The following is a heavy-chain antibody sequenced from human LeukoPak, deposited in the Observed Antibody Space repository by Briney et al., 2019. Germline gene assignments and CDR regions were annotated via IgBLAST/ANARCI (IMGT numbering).Heavy chain of an antibody. CDR1: GGTFSSYA. CDR2: IIPIFGTA. Sequence: ASVKVSCKASGGTFSSYAISWVRQAPGQGLEWMGGIIPIFGTANYEQKFQGRVTITADKSTSTAYMELSSLRSEDTAVYYCARVYSSSWPTQYYMDVWGKGTTVTVSS. V-gene: IGHV1-69*06. J-gene: IGHJ6*03. D-gene: IGHD6-13*01. CDR3: ARVYSSSWPTQYYMDV.